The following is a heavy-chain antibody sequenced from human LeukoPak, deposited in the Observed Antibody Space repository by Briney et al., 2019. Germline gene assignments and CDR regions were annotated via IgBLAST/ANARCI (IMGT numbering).Heavy chain of an antibody. CDR1: GFTFTSYW. V-gene: IGHV3-7*01. CDR2: INEDGGGR. J-gene: IGHJ4*02. D-gene: IGHD3-22*01. Sequence: PGGSLRLSCAASGFTFTSYWMTWVRQAPGKGLEWVANINEDGGGRYYVDSVKGRFTISRDNAENSVHLQMNTLRAEDTAVYYCARAELRDYYDSSGPFDYWGQGTLVTVSS. CDR3: ARAELRDYYDSSGPFDY.